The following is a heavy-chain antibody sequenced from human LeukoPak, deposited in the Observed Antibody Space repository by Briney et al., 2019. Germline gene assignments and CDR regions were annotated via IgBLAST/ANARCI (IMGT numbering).Heavy chain of an antibody. CDR1: GFTLSNAW. CDR3: ARDQLNSGSYLDAFDI. Sequence: GGSLRLSCAASGFTLSNAWMNWVRQAPGKGLEWVSYISSSSSTIYYADSAKGRFTISRDNAKNSLYLQMNSLRAEDTAVYYCARDQLNSGSYLDAFDIWGQGTMVTVSS. J-gene: IGHJ3*02. CDR2: ISSSSSTI. D-gene: IGHD1-26*01. V-gene: IGHV3-48*01.